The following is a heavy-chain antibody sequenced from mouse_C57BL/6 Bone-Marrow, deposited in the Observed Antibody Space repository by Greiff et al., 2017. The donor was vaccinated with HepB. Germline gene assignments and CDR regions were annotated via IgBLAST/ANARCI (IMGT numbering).Heavy chain of an antibody. D-gene: IGHD2-2*01. CDR3: AREQANMVTTGRNYYAMDY. CDR1: GFTFSSYA. CDR2: ISDGGSYT. Sequence: EVQGVESGGGLVKPGGSLKLSCAASGFTFSSYAMSWVRQTPEKRLEWVATISDGGSYTYYPDNVKGRFTISRDNAKNNLYLQMSHLKSEDTAMYYCAREQANMVTTGRNYYAMDYWGQGTSVTVSS. J-gene: IGHJ4*01. V-gene: IGHV5-4*01.